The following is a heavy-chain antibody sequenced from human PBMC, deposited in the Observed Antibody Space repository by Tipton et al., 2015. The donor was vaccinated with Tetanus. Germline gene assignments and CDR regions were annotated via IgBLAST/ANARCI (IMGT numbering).Heavy chain of an antibody. Sequence: QSGPEVKKPGASVKVSCKASGYTFTGYYMHWVRQAPGQGLEWMGWINPNSGGTNYAQKFQGRVTMTRDTSISTAYMELSRLRSDDTAVYYCARERTKYGSGNNWLDPWGQGTLVTVSS. D-gene: IGHD3-10*01. CDR3: ARERTKYGSGNNWLDP. CDR2: INPNSGGT. V-gene: IGHV1-2*02. CDR1: GYTFTGYY. J-gene: IGHJ5*02.